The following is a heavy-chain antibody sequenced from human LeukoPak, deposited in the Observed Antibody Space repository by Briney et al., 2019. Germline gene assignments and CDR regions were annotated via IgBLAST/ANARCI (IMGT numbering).Heavy chain of an antibody. CDR1: GFTFSSYA. D-gene: IGHD2-15*01. CDR3: AKDVCSGGSCSDHKGSMNFDY. Sequence: GXSLRLSCAASGFTFSSYAMSWVRQAPGKGLEWVSAISGSGGSTYYADSVKGRFTISRDNSKSTLYLQMNSLRAEDTAVYYCAKDVCSGGSCSDHKGSMNFDYWGQGTLVTVSS. J-gene: IGHJ4*02. V-gene: IGHV3-23*01. CDR2: ISGSGGST.